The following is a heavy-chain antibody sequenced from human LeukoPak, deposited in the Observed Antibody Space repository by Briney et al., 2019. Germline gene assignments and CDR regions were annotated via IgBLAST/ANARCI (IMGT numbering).Heavy chain of an antibody. CDR1: GFTFSSYG. J-gene: IGHJ4*02. CDR3: AKDFLPMVMVDWFDY. Sequence: PGRSLRLSCAASGFTFSSYGMHWVRQAPGKGLEWVAVISYDGSNKYYADSVKGRFTISRDNSKNTLYLRMNSLRAEDTAVYYCAKDFLPMVMVDWFDYWGQGTLVTVSS. CDR2: ISYDGSNK. V-gene: IGHV3-30*18. D-gene: IGHD5-18*01.